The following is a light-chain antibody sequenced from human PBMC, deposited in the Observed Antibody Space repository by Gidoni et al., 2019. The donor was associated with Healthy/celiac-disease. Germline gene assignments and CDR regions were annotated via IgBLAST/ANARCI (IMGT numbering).Light chain of an antibody. V-gene: IGKV1-5*03. CDR1: QSISSW. CDR3: QQYNSYPCT. J-gene: IGKJ1*01. Sequence: DIQMTQSPSTLSASVGDRVTITCRASQSISSWLAWYQQKPGKAPKLLIYKASSLASGVPSRFSGSGSGTEFTLTISSLQPDDFATYYCQQYNSYPCTFGQGTQVEIK. CDR2: KAS.